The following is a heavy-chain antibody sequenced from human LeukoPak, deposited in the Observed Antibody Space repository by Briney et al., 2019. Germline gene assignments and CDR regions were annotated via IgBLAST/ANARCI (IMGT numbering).Heavy chain of an antibody. J-gene: IGHJ4*02. D-gene: IGHD5-12*01. CDR3: ASLWLRWGIDY. V-gene: IGHV4-39*01. Sequence: SETLSLTCTVSGGSTSSDSYFWGWIRQPPGKGLEWIGSVYYDGNSHYNPSLRSRVTISVDTSNNQFSLRVYSVTAADTAIYYCASLWLRWGIDYWGQGSLVTVSS. CDR2: VYYDGNS. CDR1: GGSTSSDSYF.